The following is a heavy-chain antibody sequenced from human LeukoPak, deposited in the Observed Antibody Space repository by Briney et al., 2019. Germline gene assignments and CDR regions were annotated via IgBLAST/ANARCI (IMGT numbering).Heavy chain of an antibody. D-gene: IGHD5-24*01. CDR1: GGSISSSSYY. V-gene: IGHV4-39*01. CDR3: ARWGRWLLFDY. Sequence: PSETLSLTCTVSGGSISSSSYYWGWIRQPPGKGLEWIGSIYYSGSTYYNPSLKSRVTISVDTSKNQFSLKLSSVTAADTAVYYCARWGRWLLFDYWGQGTLVTVSS. CDR2: IYYSGST. J-gene: IGHJ4*02.